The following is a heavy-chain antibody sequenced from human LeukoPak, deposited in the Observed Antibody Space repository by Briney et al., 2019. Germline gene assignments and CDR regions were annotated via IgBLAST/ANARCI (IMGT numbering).Heavy chain of an antibody. D-gene: IGHD5-12*01. CDR3: ARGLGGDIVATTDNWFDP. CDR1: GYTFTNYY. J-gene: IGHJ5*02. V-gene: IGHV1-46*01. CDR2: INPSGGST. Sequence: ASVKVSCKASGYTFTNYYIHWVRQAPGQGLECMGIINPSGGSTSYAQKFQGRVTMTRDMSTSTVYMELSSLRSEDTAVYYCARGLGGDIVATTDNWFDPWGQGTLVTVSS.